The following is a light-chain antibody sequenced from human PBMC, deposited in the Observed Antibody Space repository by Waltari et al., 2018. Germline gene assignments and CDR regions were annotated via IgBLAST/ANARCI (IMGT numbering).Light chain of an antibody. CDR3: QQYYSYLVET. Sequence: AIRMTQSPSSLSASTGDRVTITCRASQGISSYLAWYQQKPGKAPKLLIYAASTLQSGVPSRFSGSGSGTDFTLTISCLQSEDFATDYCQQYYSYLVETFGQGTKVEIK. V-gene: IGKV1-8*01. CDR2: AAS. J-gene: IGKJ1*01. CDR1: QGISSY.